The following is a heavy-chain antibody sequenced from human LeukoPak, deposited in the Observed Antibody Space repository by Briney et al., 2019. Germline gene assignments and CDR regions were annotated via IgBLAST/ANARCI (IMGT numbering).Heavy chain of an antibody. J-gene: IGHJ6*03. CDR2: ISSSGSTI. D-gene: IGHD3-22*01. CDR1: GGSISSSN. V-gene: IGHV3-48*03. CDR3: ARAESYYDSSGYYYWGSYYYYMDV. Sequence: LSLTCAVSGGSISSSNWWSWVRQPPGKGLEWVSYISSSGSTIYYADSVKGRFTISRDNAKNSLYLQMNGLRAEDTAVYYCARAESYYDSSGYYYWGSYYYYMDVWGKGTTVTISS.